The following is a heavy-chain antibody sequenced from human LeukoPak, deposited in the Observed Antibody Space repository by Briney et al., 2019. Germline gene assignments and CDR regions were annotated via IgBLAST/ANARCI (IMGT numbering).Heavy chain of an antibody. V-gene: IGHV4-39*01. CDR3: ARRRWLQEIDY. Sequence: SETLSLTCTVSGGSISNSIYYWGWIRQPPGKGLEWIGSIYYSGNTYYNPSLKSRVTISVDTSKNQFSLKLSSVTAADTAVYYCARRRWLQEIDYWGQGTLVTVSS. D-gene: IGHD5-24*01. CDR1: GGSISNSIYY. J-gene: IGHJ4*02. CDR2: IYYSGNT.